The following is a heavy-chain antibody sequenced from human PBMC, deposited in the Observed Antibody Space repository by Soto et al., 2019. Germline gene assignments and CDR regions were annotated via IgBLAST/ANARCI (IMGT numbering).Heavy chain of an antibody. CDR2: ISYDGSNK. V-gene: IGHV3-30-3*02. D-gene: IGHD6-13*01. CDR3: AKRLIAAAGGFDY. Sequence: GGSLRLSCAASGFTFSSYAMHWVRQAPGKGLEWVAVISYDGSNKYYADSVKGRFTISRDNSKNTLYLQMNSLRAEDTAVYYCAKRLIAAAGGFDYWGQGTLVTVYS. CDR1: GFTFSSYA. J-gene: IGHJ4*02.